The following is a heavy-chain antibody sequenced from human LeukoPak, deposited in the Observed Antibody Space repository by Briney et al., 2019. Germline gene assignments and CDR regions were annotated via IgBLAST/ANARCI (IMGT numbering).Heavy chain of an antibody. V-gene: IGHV4-34*01. J-gene: IGHJ4*02. Sequence: SETLSLTCGASGGSFSDYYWSWIRQPPGKGLEWIGEIIHSGATSSSPSLKSRVTISMDPSKNQFSLRLSSVTAADTAVYYCARGRFSVYYFHHWGQGSLVTVSS. CDR3: ARGRFSVYYFHH. CDR1: GGSFSDYY. D-gene: IGHD3-3*02. CDR2: IIHSGAT.